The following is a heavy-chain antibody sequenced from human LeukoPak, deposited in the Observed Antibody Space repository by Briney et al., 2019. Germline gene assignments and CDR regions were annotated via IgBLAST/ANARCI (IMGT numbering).Heavy chain of an antibody. J-gene: IGHJ4*02. CDR1: GFTFSSYG. CDR3: GTTSSYGDYPYYFDY. V-gene: IGHV3-33*01. D-gene: IGHD4-17*01. Sequence: GGSLRLSCAASGFTFSSYGMHWVRQAPGKGLEWVAVIWYDGSNKYYADSVKGRFTISRDNSKNTLYLQMNSLRAEDTAVYYCGTTSSYGDYPYYFDYWGQGTLVTVPS. CDR2: IWYDGSNK.